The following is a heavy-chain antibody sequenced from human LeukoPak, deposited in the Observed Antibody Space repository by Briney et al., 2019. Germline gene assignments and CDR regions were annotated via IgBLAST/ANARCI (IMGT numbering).Heavy chain of an antibody. CDR1: GFTFSSYA. Sequence: GGSLRLSCAASGFTFSSYAMSWVRQAPGKGLEWVSAISGSGGSTYYADSVKGWFTISRDNSKNTLYLQMNSLRAEDTAVYYCAKDSKYSYGSSDYWGQGTLVTVSS. D-gene: IGHD5-18*01. CDR3: AKDSKYSYGSSDY. CDR2: ISGSGGST. V-gene: IGHV3-23*01. J-gene: IGHJ4*02.